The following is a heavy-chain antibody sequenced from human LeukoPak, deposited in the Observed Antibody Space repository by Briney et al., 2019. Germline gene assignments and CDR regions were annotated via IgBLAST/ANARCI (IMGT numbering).Heavy chain of an antibody. J-gene: IGHJ4*02. D-gene: IGHD2-21*02. CDR3: ARDPTAYCGGDSYWGPFDY. Sequence: ASVKVSCKASGGTFSSYAISWVRQAPGQGLEWMGGIIPIFGTANYAQKFQGRVTITTDESTSTAYMELSSLRSEDTAVYYCARDPTAYCGGDSYWGPFDYWGQGTLVTVSS. CDR1: GGTFSSYA. CDR2: IIPIFGTA. V-gene: IGHV1-69*05.